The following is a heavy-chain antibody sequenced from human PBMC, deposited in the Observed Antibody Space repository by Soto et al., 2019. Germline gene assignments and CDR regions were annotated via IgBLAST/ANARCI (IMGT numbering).Heavy chain of an antibody. V-gene: IGHV4-59*01. Sequence: PSETLSLTCTVSGASITQYYWNWIRQSPGKGLEWIVSVSSTGSTVFNPSLTSRVTVSLDTSKNQFSLTLNSVTAADTTVYYCARGGGSPCHNHEFDFWGQGTLVTVS. CDR1: GASITQYY. D-gene: IGHD6-13*01. J-gene: IGHJ4*02. CDR3: ARGGGSPCHNHEFDF. CDR2: VSSTGST.